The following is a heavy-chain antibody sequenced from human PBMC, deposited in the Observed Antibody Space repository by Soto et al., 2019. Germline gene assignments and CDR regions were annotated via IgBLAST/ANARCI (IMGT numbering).Heavy chain of an antibody. D-gene: IGHD6-6*01. V-gene: IGHV3-23*01. J-gene: IGHJ4*02. CDR1: GFTFSSYA. CDR2: ISGSDDST. CDR3: AKRSSSSTFDY. Sequence: EVQLLESGGGLVQPGESLRLSCAASGFTFSSYAMSWVRQAPGKGLEWVSVISGSDDSTYYADSVKGRSTISRDNSKNTLYLQMNSLRAEDTAVYSCAKRSSSSTFDYWGQGTLVTVSS.